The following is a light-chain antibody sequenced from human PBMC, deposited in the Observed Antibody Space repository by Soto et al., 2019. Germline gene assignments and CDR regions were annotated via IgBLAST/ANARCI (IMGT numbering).Light chain of an antibody. CDR1: QRVSNNS. V-gene: IGKV3-20*01. Sequence: IVLTQCPCTVPQSLVERATXSCRARQRVSNNSLAWYQQKPVLPPSLLIYGASNRATGIPDRFGRSGSGTDFTLNTSSLVREDCAVYYLQQCARPFT. J-gene: IGKJ5*01. CDR2: GAS. CDR3: QQCARPFT.